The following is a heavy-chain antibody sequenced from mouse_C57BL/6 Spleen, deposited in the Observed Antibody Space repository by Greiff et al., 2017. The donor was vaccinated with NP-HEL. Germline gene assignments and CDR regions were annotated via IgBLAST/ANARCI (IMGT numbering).Heavy chain of an antibody. CDR3: ARSLYDYPSWFAY. CDR1: GYTFTDYY. V-gene: IGHV1-76*01. D-gene: IGHD2-4*01. CDR2: IYPGSGNT. Sequence: QVQLKESGAELVRPGASVKLSCKASGYTFTDYYINWVKQRPGQGLEWIARIYPGSGNTYYNEKFKGKATLTAEKSSSTAYMQLSSLTSEDSAVYFCARSLYDYPSWFAYWGQGTLVTGSA. J-gene: IGHJ3*01.